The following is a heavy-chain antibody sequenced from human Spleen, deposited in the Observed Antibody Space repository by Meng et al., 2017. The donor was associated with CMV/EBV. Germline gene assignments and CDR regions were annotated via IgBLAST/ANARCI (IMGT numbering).Heavy chain of an antibody. V-gene: IGHV1-18*04. J-gene: IGHJ4*02. CDR2: VSAYNGNT. Sequence: QVHLMQSEGVVKKPGASVKVSDKASGYTFTSYGISWVRQAPGQGLEWMGWVSAYNGNTNTAQKCQGRVTMITDTAKNSAYMELRSLISDDTAVYYCARDPRNYGSDSYYDYWGQGTLVTVSS. CDR1: GYTFTSYG. D-gene: IGHD3-10*01. CDR3: ARDPRNYGSDSYYDY.